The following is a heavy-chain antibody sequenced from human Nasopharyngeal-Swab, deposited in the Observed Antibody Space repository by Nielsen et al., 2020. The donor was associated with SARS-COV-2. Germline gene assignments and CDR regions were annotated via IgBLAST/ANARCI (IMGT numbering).Heavy chain of an antibody. D-gene: IGHD2-21*01. CDR2: VYLYGDT. J-gene: IGHJ5*02. Sequence: SETLSLTCSVSGGSISSSSYYWGWILQPPGKALEYIVAVYLYGDTYYNPSLKSRVTISVYTSKNQFSLTLTSVTAADTAVYFCARLGVVVPAAISGPWGQGTLVAVSS. CDR1: GGSISSSSYY. CDR3: ARLGVVVPAAISGP. V-gene: IGHV4-39*01.